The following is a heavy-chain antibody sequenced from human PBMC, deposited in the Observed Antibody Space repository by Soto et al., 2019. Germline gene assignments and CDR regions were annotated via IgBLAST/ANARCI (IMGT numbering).Heavy chain of an antibody. J-gene: IGHJ3*01. V-gene: IGHV3-23*04. CDR1: GFSVRGYG. CDR2: ISGRDDTT. D-gene: IGHD5-12*01. Sequence: VQLVESGGDLTQPGGSLRLSCAASGFSVRGYGMSWVRQAPGKALVWVSGISGRDDTTYYTDSVRGRFTISKDTSKNTLYLQMNSLRVEDTAVYYCEGSWTWGQGTMVTVSS. CDR3: EGSWT.